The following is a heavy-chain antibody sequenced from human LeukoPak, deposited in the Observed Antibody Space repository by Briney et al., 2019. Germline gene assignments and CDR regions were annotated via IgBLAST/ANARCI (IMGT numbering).Heavy chain of an antibody. CDR3: ARDYDFSGFDP. D-gene: IGHD3-3*01. CDR2: ISSYNGNT. V-gene: IGHV1-18*01. Sequence: ASVKVSCKASGGTFSSYAISWVRQAPGQGLEWMGWISSYNGNTIYAQKLQGRVTMTTDTSTSTAYMELRSLRSDDTAVYYCARDYDFSGFDPWGQGTLVTVSS. J-gene: IGHJ5*02. CDR1: GGTFSSYA.